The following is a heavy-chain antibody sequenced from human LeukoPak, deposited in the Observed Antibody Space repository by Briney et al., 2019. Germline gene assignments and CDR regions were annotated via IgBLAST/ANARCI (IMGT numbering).Heavy chain of an antibody. CDR3: ARHSIGSKVAGTRSRWFDP. Sequence: SETLSLTCTVSGGSISSGGYYWSWIRQHPGKGLEWIGYIYYSGNTYYNPSLKSRVTISVDTSKNQFSLKLSSVTAADTAVYYCARHSIGSKVAGTRSRWFDPWGQGTLVTVSS. D-gene: IGHD6-19*01. J-gene: IGHJ5*02. CDR1: GGSISSGGYY. CDR2: IYYSGNT. V-gene: IGHV4-31*03.